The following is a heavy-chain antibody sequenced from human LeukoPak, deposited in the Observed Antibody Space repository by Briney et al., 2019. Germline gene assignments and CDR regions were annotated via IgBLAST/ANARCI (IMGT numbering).Heavy chain of an antibody. CDR2: INQSGST. CDR1: GESFSGDY. CDR3: ARGRWLQYET. Sequence: PETLSLTCGVYGESFSGDYWSWIRQPPGKGLEWIGEINQSGSTNYIPSLKSRVTISVDTSKNQFSLKLISVTAADTAVYYCARGRWLQYETWGQGTLVTVSS. V-gene: IGHV4-34*01. D-gene: IGHD5-24*01. J-gene: IGHJ5*02.